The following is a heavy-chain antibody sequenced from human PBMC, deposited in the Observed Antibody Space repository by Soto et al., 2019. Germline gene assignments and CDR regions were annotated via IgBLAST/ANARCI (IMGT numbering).Heavy chain of an antibody. CDR2: INAGNGNT. CDR3: ARDKDCSSTSCYFDAFDI. D-gene: IGHD2-2*01. V-gene: IGHV1-3*01. CDR1: GYTFTSYA. Sequence: GASVKVSCKASGYTFTSYAMHWVRQAPGQRLEWMGWINAGNGNTKYSQKFQGRVTITRDTSASTAYMELSSLRSEDTAVYYCARDKDCSSTSCYFDAFDIWGQGTMVTVS. J-gene: IGHJ3*02.